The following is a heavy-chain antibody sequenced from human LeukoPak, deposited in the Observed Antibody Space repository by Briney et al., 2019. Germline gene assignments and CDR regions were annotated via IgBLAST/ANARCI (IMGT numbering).Heavy chain of an antibody. J-gene: IGHJ6*03. CDR1: GGTFSSYA. CDR3: ARDRAPVVPAAIRYYYYYMDV. D-gene: IGHD2-2*02. Sequence: SVKVSCKASGGTFSSYAISWVRQAPGQGLEWMGGITPIFGTANYAQKFQGRVTITADESTSTAYMELSSLRSEDTAVYYCARDRAPVVPAAIRYYYYYMDVWGKGTTVTVSS. CDR2: ITPIFGTA. V-gene: IGHV1-69*13.